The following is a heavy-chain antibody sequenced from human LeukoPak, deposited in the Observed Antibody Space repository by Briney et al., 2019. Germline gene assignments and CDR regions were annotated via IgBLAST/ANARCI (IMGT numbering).Heavy chain of an antibody. CDR2: ISFDGSNK. CDR3: AKGSYYDSDGFYQHFDY. V-gene: IGHV3-30*18. CDR1: GFTFNNYG. D-gene: IGHD3-22*01. Sequence: GGSLRLSCAASGFTFNNYGIHWVRQAPGKGLEWVALISFDGSNKYYADSVKGRFAISRDNSKNTLYLQMNSLRAEDTAVYYCAKGSYYDSDGFYQHFDYWGQGTLVTVSS. J-gene: IGHJ4*02.